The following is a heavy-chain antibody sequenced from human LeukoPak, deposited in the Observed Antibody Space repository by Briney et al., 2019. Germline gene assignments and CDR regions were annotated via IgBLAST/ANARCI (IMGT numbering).Heavy chain of an antibody. CDR1: GFTFDDYA. J-gene: IGHJ4*02. D-gene: IGHD3-10*01. CDR3: AKDRQGVYASGSFLDY. CDR2: IRGDDGTT. V-gene: IGHV3-43*02. Sequence: GGSLRLSCAASGFTFDDYAMHWVRQAPGKGLEWVSLIRGDDGTTYYADSVKGRFTISRDNSKNSLYLQMDSLRTEDTALYYCAKDRQGVYASGSFLDYWGQGTLVTVSS.